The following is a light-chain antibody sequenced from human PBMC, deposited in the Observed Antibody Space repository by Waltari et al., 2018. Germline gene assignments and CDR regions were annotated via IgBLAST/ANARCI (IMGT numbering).Light chain of an antibody. V-gene: IGLV3-1*01. J-gene: IGLJ3*02. CDR1: KLDNKY. CDR2: EDT. Sequence: SFELTQPPSLSVSPGQTASITCSGDKLDNKYVYWYQQKPGRSPVLVIHEDTQRPSGIPELFSGSNSGNTAILTISGTRAIDEADYYCQTWDSRIVVFGGGTKVTVL. CDR3: QTWDSRIVV.